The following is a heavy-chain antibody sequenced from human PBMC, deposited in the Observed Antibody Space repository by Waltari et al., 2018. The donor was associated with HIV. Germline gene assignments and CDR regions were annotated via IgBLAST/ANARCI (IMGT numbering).Heavy chain of an antibody. D-gene: IGHD4-17*01. J-gene: IGHJ5*02. V-gene: IGHV4-4*07. CDR1: GGSISNYY. CDR3: ARGRDYGDYDWFDP. Sequence: QVQLQESGPGLVKPSETLSLTCTVSGGSISNYYWSWIRQPAGKGLEWIGRVYSSGNTNYNPSLKSRGTMSVDTAENQFSLKLTAVTAADTAVYYCARGRDYGDYDWFDPWGQGTLVTVSS. CDR2: VYSSGNT.